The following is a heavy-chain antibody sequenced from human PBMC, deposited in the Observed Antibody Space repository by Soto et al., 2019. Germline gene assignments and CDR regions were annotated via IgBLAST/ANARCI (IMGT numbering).Heavy chain of an antibody. V-gene: IGHV1-2*02. CDR3: AGNYYDSSGYYYVDY. CDR1: GYTFTDYF. D-gene: IGHD3-22*01. CDR2: INPNSGGT. J-gene: IGHJ4*02. Sequence: ASVKVSFKASGYTFTDYFMHWVRQAPGQGLEWVGWINPNSGGTLYAQKFQGRVTLTRDTSISTAYMELSRLTSDDTAVYYCAGNYYDSSGYYYVDYWGQGTLVTVSS.